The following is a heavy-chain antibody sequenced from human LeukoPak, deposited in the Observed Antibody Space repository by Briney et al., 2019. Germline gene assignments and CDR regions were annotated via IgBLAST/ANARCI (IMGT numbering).Heavy chain of an antibody. CDR1: GFTFSSYA. CDR3: AKSLGIVVVTANFDS. V-gene: IGHV3-23*01. J-gene: IGHJ4*02. CDR2: LSGSGGRI. D-gene: IGHD2-21*02. Sequence: GGSLRLSCAASGFTFSSYAMSWVRQAPGKGLEWVAALSGSGGRIYYADSVKGRFTISRDNSKNTLYLQMSRLRAEDTAVYYCAKSLGIVVVTANFDSWGQGTLVSVSS.